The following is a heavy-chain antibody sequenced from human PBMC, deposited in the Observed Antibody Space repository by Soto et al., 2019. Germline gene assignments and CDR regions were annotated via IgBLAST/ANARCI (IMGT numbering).Heavy chain of an antibody. CDR1: GGSISSGGYY. CDR2: IYYSGST. V-gene: IGHV4-31*03. D-gene: IGHD2-15*01. Sequence: SETLSLTCTVSGGSISSGGYYWSWIRQHPGKGLEWIGYIYYSGSTYYNPSLKSRVTISVDTSKNQFSLKLSSVTAADTAVYYCASVGNCSGGSCVDAFDIWGQGTMVTVSS. CDR3: ASVGNCSGGSCVDAFDI. J-gene: IGHJ3*02.